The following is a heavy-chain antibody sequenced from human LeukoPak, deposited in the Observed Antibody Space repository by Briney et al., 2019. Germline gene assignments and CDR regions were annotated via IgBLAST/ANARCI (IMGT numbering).Heavy chain of an antibody. Sequence: PSETLSLTCTVPGGSISSHYWSWIRQPPEKGLEWIGYIYFGGSTNYNPCPKSRVTISVATSKNRFSLMLSSVTAAETARVYCARGSYYYYRDLGGKGTTVTVSS. CDR2: IYFGGST. CDR1: GGSISSHY. CDR3: ARGSYYYYRDL. J-gene: IGHJ6*03. V-gene: IGHV4-59*11.